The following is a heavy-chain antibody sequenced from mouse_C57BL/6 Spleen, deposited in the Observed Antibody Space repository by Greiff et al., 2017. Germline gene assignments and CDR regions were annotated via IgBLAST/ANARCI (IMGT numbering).Heavy chain of an antibody. V-gene: IGHV1-55*01. J-gene: IGHJ3*01. CDR3: ARGGTAQATPFAY. CDR1: GYTFTSYW. Sequence: QVQLQQPGAELVKPGASVKMSCKASGYTFTSYWITWVKQRPGQGLEWIGDIYPGSGSTNYNEKFKSKATLTVVTSSSTAYMQLSSLTSEDSAVYYCARGGTAQATPFAYWGQGTLVTVSA. CDR2: IYPGSGST. D-gene: IGHD3-2*02.